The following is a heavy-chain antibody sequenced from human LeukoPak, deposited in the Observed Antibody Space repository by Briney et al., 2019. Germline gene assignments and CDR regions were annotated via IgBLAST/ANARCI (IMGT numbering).Heavy chain of an antibody. CDR1: GYTLTELS. CDR3: ATAPSRYDSSGYYGKDAFDI. Sequence: ASVKVSCKVSGYTLTELSMHWVRQAPGKGLEWMGGFDPEDGETIHAQKFQGRVTMTEDTSTDTAYMELSSLRSEDTAVYYCATAPSRYDSSGYYGKDAFDIWGQGTMVTVSS. V-gene: IGHV1-24*01. CDR2: FDPEDGET. D-gene: IGHD3-22*01. J-gene: IGHJ3*02.